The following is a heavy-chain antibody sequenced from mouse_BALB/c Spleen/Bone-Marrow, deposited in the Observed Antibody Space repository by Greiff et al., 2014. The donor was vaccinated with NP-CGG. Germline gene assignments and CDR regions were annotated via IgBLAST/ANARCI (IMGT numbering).Heavy chain of an antibody. V-gene: IGHV1-62-2*01. Sequence: QVQLKQSGAELVKPGASVKLSCKASGYTFTEYIIHWVKQRSGQGLEWMGWFYPGSGSIKYNEKFKDKDTLTADKSSSTVYMELSRLTSEDSAVYFCARHEDRLRAWFAYWGQGTLVTVSA. D-gene: IGHD3-2*02. CDR1: GYTFTEYI. CDR2: FYPGSGSI. CDR3: ARHEDRLRAWFAY. J-gene: IGHJ3*01.